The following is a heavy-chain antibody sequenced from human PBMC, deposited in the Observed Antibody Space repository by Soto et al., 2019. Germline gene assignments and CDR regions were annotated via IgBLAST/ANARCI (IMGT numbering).Heavy chain of an antibody. V-gene: IGHV1-46*01. J-gene: IGHJ6*02. CDR2: INPSGGST. D-gene: IGHD3-22*01. Sequence: ASVKVSCKASGYTLTSYYMHWVRQAPGQGLEWMGIINPSGGSTSYAQKFQGRVTMTRDTSTSTVYMELSSLRSEDTAVYYCARDAGPYYYDSSGYYYASYYYYGMDVWGQGTTVTVSS. CDR1: GYTLTSYY. CDR3: ARDAGPYYYDSSGYYYASYYYYGMDV.